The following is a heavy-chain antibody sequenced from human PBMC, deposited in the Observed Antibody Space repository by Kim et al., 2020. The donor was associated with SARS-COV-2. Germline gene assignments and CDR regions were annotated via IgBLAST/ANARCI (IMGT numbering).Heavy chain of an antibody. CDR2: MNPNSGNT. CDR3: ARGEASSYDILTGYFKPHYGMDV. D-gene: IGHD3-9*01. CDR1: GYTFTSYD. V-gene: IGHV1-8*01. J-gene: IGHJ6*02. Sequence: ASVKVSCKASGYTFTSYDINWVRQATGQGLEWMGWMNPNSGNTGYAQKFQGRVTMTRDTSITTAFMELSSLRSEDTAVYYCARGEASSYDILTGYFKPHYGMDVWAQGTTVTVSS.